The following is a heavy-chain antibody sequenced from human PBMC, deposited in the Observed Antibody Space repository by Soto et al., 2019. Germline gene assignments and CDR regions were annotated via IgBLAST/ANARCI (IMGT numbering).Heavy chain of an antibody. Sequence: QVQLVQSGAEVKKPESSVKVSCKAPGGTFSTYAISWVRQAPGQGLEWMGGIIPMFGTANDAQRFQDRVTITADESRNRGYMEPSSLRSEDTAVYFCASGIQLWLRRINNGYSGWGQGTLVTVSS. V-gene: IGHV1-69*12. D-gene: IGHD5-18*01. J-gene: IGHJ4*02. CDR3: ASGIQLWLRRINNGYSG. CDR1: GGTFSTYA. CDR2: IIPMFGTA.